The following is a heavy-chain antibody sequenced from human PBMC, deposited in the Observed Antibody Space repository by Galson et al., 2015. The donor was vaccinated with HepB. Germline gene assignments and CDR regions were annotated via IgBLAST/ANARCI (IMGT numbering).Heavy chain of an antibody. D-gene: IGHD6-13*01. Sequence: SLRLSCAASGFTFSDYYMSWIRQAPGKGLEWVSYISSSSSYTNYADSVKGRFTISRDNAKNSLYLQMNSLRAEDTAVYYCARDWAAAGPTRVSWYFDLWGRGTLVTVSS. CDR1: GFTFSDYY. CDR2: ISSSSSYT. CDR3: ARDWAAAGPTRVSWYFDL. V-gene: IGHV3-11*06. J-gene: IGHJ2*01.